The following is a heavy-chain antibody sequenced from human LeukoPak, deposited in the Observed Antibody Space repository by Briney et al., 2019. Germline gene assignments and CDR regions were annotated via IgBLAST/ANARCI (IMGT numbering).Heavy chain of an antibody. Sequence: PSETLSLTCAVYGGSFSGYYWSWIRQPPGKGLEWIGEINHSGSTNYNPSLKSRVTISVDTSKNQFSLKLSPVTAADTAVYYCARRGFMITFGGVILSSTNWFDPWGQGTLVTVSS. D-gene: IGHD3-16*02. CDR2: INHSGST. J-gene: IGHJ5*02. V-gene: IGHV4-34*01. CDR3: ARRGFMITFGGVILSSTNWFDP. CDR1: GGSFSGYY.